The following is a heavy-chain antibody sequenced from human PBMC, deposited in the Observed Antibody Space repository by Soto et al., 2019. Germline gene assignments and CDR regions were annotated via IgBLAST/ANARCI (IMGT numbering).Heavy chain of an antibody. J-gene: IGHJ4*02. Sequence: SETLSLTCTASGGSISSGGYYWSWIRQHPGKGLEWIGYIYYSGSTYYNPSLKSRVTISVDTSKNQFSLKLSSVTAADTAVYYCAREIVCGGSCYSNYWGQGTLVTVSS. V-gene: IGHV4-31*03. D-gene: IGHD2-15*01. CDR1: GGSISSGGYY. CDR2: IYYSGST. CDR3: AREIVCGGSCYSNY.